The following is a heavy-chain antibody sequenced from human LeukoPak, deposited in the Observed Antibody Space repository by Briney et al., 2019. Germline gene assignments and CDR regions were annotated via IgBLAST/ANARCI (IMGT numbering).Heavy chain of an antibody. CDR3: ARDTMVRGVLTPTSHMDV. Sequence: SQTLSLTCTVSGGSISSGSYYWSWLRQPAGKGLEWIGRIYTSGSTNYNPSLKSRVTISVDTSKNQFSLKLSSVTAADTAVYYCARDTMVRGVLTPTSHMDVWGKGTTVTVSS. D-gene: IGHD3-10*01. CDR2: IYTSGST. J-gene: IGHJ6*03. CDR1: GGSISSGSYY. V-gene: IGHV4-61*02.